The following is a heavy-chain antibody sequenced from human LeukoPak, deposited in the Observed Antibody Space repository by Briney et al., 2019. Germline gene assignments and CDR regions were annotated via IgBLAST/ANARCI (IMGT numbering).Heavy chain of an antibody. D-gene: IGHD1-26*01. CDR2: ISSSSSYI. CDR3: AKAATSGRTRDAFDI. V-gene: IGHV3-21*04. CDR1: GFTFSSYS. Sequence: GGSLRLSCAASGFTFSSYSMNWVRQAPGKGLEWVSSISSSSSYIYYADSVKGRFTISRDNSKNTLYLQMNSLRAEDTAVYYCAKAATSGRTRDAFDIWGQGTMATVSS. J-gene: IGHJ3*02.